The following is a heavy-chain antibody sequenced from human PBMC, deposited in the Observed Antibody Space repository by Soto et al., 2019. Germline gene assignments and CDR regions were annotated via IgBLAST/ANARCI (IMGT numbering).Heavy chain of an antibody. CDR1: GSSISSYY. CDR2: IYYSGST. CDR3: ARHNYGSGSTYFDY. V-gene: IGHV4-59*08. D-gene: IGHD3-10*01. Sequence: PSETLSLTCTVSGSSISSYYWSWIRQPPGKGLEWIGYIYYSGSTTYNPSLKSRVTISVDTSKNQFSLKLNSMTAADTAVYYCARHNYGSGSTYFDYWGQGTLVTVS. J-gene: IGHJ4*02.